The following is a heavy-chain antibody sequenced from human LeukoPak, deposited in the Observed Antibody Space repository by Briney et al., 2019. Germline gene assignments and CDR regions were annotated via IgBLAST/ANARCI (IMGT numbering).Heavy chain of an antibody. Sequence: GGSLRLSCAASGFAFSSNAMTWVRQAPGKGLEWLSYISGSGSVQYYADSVKGRFTISRDNAKNSLYLQMNSLRAEDTAVYYCARDYTGGASHEFDYWGQGTLVTVSS. V-gene: IGHV3-48*01. CDR1: GFAFSSNA. CDR2: ISGSGSVQ. D-gene: IGHD1-1*01. J-gene: IGHJ4*02. CDR3: ARDYTGGASHEFDY.